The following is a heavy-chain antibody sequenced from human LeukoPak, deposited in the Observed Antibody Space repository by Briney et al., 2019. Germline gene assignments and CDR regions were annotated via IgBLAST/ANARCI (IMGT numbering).Heavy chain of an antibody. Sequence: PGRSLRLSCAASGFTFSSYGMHWVRQAPGKGLEWVALIWDDGSNKYYADSVKGRFTISRDTSKNTLYLQMNSLRAEDTAVYYCAKDLRMAISGVDIPVYYYYMDVWGKGTTVTVSS. CDR1: GFTFSSYG. D-gene: IGHD3-3*01. J-gene: IGHJ6*03. CDR2: IWDDGSNK. CDR3: AKDLRMAISGVDIPVYYYYMDV. V-gene: IGHV3-33*06.